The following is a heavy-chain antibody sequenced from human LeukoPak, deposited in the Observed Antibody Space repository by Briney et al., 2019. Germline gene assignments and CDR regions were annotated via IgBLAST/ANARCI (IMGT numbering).Heavy chain of an antibody. Sequence: GGSLRLSCAASGFTFSSYAMSWVRQAPGKGLEWVSGISGSGGSTYYADSVKGRFTISRDNSKNTLYLQMNSLRAKDTAVYYCAKDQYVWGSYRFDYWGQGTLVTVSS. D-gene: IGHD3-16*02. J-gene: IGHJ4*02. CDR2: ISGSGGST. CDR1: GFTFSSYA. CDR3: AKDQYVWGSYRFDY. V-gene: IGHV3-23*01.